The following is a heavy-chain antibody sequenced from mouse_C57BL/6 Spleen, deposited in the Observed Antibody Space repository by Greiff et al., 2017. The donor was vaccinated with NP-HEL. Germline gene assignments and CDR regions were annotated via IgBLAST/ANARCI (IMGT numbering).Heavy chain of an antibody. CDR1: GYTFTSYW. CDR3: ARPDSQWYFDV. Sequence: QVQLQQPGAELVRPGSSVKLSCKASGYTFTSYWMHWVKQRPIQGLEWIGNIDPSDSETHYNQKFKDKATLTVDKSSSTAYMQLSSLTSEDSAVYYCARPDSQWYFDVWGTGTTVTVSS. J-gene: IGHJ1*03. V-gene: IGHV1-52*01. D-gene: IGHD3-3*01. CDR2: IDPSDSET.